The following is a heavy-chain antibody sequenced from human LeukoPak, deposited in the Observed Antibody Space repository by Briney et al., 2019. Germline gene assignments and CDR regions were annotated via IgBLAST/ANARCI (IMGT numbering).Heavy chain of an antibody. CDR1: GGSFSGYY. CDR2: INHSGST. D-gene: IGHD6-6*01. Sequence: SETLSLTCAVYGGSFSGYYWSWIRQPPGKGLEWIGEINHSGSTNHNPSLKSRVTISVDTSKNQFSLKLSSVTAADTAVYYCARGPRPRYWGQGTLVTVSS. J-gene: IGHJ4*02. V-gene: IGHV4-34*01. CDR3: ARGPRPRY.